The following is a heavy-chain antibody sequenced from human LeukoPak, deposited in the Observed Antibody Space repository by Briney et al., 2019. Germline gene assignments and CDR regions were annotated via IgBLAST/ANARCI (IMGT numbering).Heavy chain of an antibody. D-gene: IGHD1-26*01. CDR2: ISGSGGST. J-gene: IGHJ4*02. Sequence: PGGPLRLSCAASGFTFSSYAMSWVRQAPGKGLEWVSAISGSGGSTYYADSVKGRFTISRDNSKNTLYPQMNSLRAEDTAVYYCASGYSGSCFTYWGQGTLVTVSS. CDR3: ASGYSGSCFTY. V-gene: IGHV3-23*01. CDR1: GFTFSSYA.